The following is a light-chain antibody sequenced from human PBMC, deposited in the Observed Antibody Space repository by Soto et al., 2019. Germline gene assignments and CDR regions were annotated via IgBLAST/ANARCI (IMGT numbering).Light chain of an antibody. CDR3: QQYNGYPWT. Sequence: DIQMTQCPATVSASVGDRVTITCRASQSISSWLAWYQQKPGKAPKLLIYKASSLKSGVPSRFTGSGSGTEFTLTISSLQPDDFATYYCQQYNGYPWTFGQGTKVEI. J-gene: IGKJ1*01. V-gene: IGKV1-5*03. CDR2: KAS. CDR1: QSISSW.